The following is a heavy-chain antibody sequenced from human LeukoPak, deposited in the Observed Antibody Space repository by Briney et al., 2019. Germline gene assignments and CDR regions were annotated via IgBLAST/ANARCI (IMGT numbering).Heavy chain of an antibody. CDR1: GGSISSGSYY. Sequence: PSETLSLTCTASGGSISSGSYYWSWIRQPAGKGLEWIGRIYTSGSTNYNPSLKSRVTISVDTSKNQFSLKLSSVTAADTAVYYCARDSLATRTPFDYWGQGTLVTVSS. J-gene: IGHJ4*02. D-gene: IGHD5-24*01. CDR2: IYTSGST. V-gene: IGHV4-61*02. CDR3: ARDSLATRTPFDY.